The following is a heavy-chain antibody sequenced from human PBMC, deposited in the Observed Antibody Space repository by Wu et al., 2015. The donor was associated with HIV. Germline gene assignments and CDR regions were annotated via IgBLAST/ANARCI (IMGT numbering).Heavy chain of an antibody. J-gene: IGHJ6*02. D-gene: IGHD2-15*01. V-gene: IGHV1-18*01. CDR1: GYTFTSYG. Sequence: QVQLVQSGAEVKKPGASVKVSCKASGYTFTSYGISWVRQAPGQGLEWMGWISAYNGNTNYAQKLQGRVTMTTDTSTSTAYMELRSLRSDDTAVYYCARDLLPESGYCSGGSCYSGVFYYYYGMDVWGQGTTVTVSS. CDR3: ARDLLPESGYCSGGSCYSGVFYYYYGMDV. CDR2: ISAYNGNT.